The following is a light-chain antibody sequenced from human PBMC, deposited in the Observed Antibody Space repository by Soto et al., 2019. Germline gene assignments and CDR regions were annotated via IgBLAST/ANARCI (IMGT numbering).Light chain of an antibody. CDR1: QSLLHSNGYNY. J-gene: IGKJ2*01. CDR2: LGS. V-gene: IGKV2-28*01. CDR3: MQALQTWYT. Sequence: DIVMTQSPLSLPVTPGEPASISCRSSQSLLHSNGYNYLDWYLQKPGQSPQLLIYLGSNRASGVPDRLSGSGSGTDFTLKISRVEADDVGVYYCMQALQTWYTFCQGTKLEIK.